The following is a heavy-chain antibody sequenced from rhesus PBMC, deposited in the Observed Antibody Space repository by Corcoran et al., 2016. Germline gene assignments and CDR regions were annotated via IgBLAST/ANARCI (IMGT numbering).Heavy chain of an antibody. V-gene: IGHV4-173*01. D-gene: IGHD3-28*01. CDR2: ISGSGGCT. J-gene: IGHJ4*01. CDR3: ARIYDSGYFDY. Sequence: QLQLQESGPGLVKPSETLSLTCAVSGGSISSNYWSWIRQPPGKGLEWIGRISGSGGCTDSNPSLKSSVTISTDTAKNQFSLKLSSVTAADTAVYYCARIYDSGYFDYWGQGVLVTVSS. CDR1: GGSISSNY.